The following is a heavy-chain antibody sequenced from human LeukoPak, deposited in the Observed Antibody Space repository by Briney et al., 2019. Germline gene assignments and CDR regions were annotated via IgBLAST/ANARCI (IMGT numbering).Heavy chain of an antibody. D-gene: IGHD6-19*01. CDR2: INTDGTVT. CDR3: ATKQWLAPPPDS. Sequence: GGSPRLSCAASGFTFSKYWMLWVRQAPGKGLESVSRINTDGTVTTYADSVKGRLTVSRDNADNTMFLQMNSVRDEDTAVYYCATKQWLAPPPDSWGQGTPVTVSS. V-gene: IGHV3-74*01. J-gene: IGHJ4*02. CDR1: GFTFSKYW.